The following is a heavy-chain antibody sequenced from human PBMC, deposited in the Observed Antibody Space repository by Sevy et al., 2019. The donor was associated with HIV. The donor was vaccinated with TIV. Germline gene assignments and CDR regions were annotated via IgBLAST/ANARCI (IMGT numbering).Heavy chain of an antibody. CDR2: ISSSSTYI. D-gene: IGHD3-22*01. V-gene: IGHV3-21*01. J-gene: IGHJ4*02. Sequence: GGSLRLSCAASGFTFSSYSMHWVRQAPGKGLEWVSSISSSSTYIYYADSVKGRFTISRDNAKNSLYLQMNSLRAEDTAVYYVARGPDYYDRSGYYYQWGQGTLVTVSS. CDR1: GFTFSSYS. CDR3: ARGPDYYDRSGYYYQ.